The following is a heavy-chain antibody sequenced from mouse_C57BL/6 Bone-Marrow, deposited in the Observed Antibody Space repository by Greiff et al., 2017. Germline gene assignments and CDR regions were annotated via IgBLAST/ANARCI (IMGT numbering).Heavy chain of an antibody. D-gene: IGHD1-1*01. CDR1: GYAFSSSW. J-gene: IGHJ2*01. CDR3: ATYYYGSSYGY. CDR2: IYPGDGDT. Sequence: QVQLQQSGPELVKPGASVKISCKASGYAFSSSWMTWVKQRPGTGLEWIGRIYPGDGDTNYNGKFKGKATLTADKSSSTAYMQLSSLTSEDSAVSFCATYYYGSSYGYWGQGTTLTVSS. V-gene: IGHV1-82*01.